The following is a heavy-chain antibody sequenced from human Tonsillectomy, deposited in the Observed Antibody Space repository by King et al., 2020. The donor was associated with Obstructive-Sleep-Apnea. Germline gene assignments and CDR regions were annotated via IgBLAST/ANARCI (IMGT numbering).Heavy chain of an antibody. Sequence: TLKESGPTLVKPTQTLTLTCTFSGFSLSTSGVGVGWIRQPPGKALEWLALCYWDDNREYSPSLEIRLTITKNTTKNQVVLTMTNMDPVDTATHYCAHATGTSYSSSWYWYFDVWGRGTLVTVSS. CDR2: CYWDDNR. V-gene: IGHV2-5*02. D-gene: IGHD6-13*01. CDR1: GFSLSTSGVG. CDR3: AHATGTSYSSSWYWYFDV. J-gene: IGHJ2*01.